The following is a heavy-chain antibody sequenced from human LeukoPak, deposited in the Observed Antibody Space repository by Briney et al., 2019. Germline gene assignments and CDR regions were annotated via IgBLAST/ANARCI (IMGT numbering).Heavy chain of an antibody. CDR2: ISSSGSAI. CDR3: ARGTVTTEFDY. D-gene: IGHD4-17*01. CDR1: GFTFSDYY. J-gene: IGHJ4*02. Sequence: GGSLRLSCAASGFTFSDYYMNWIRQAPGKGLEWVSYISSSGSAIYYADSVKGRFTISRDNAKNSLYLQLDSLRAEDTAVYYCARGTVTTEFDYWGQGTLVTVSS. V-gene: IGHV3-11*04.